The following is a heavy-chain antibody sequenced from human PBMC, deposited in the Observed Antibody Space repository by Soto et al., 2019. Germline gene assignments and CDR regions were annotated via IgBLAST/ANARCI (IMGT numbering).Heavy chain of an antibody. J-gene: IGHJ4*02. D-gene: IGHD3-3*01. V-gene: IGHV1-18*01. CDR2: ISAYNGNT. CDR1: GYTFTSYG. Sequence: EASVKVSCKASGYTFTSYGISWVRQAPGQGLEWMGWISAYNGNTNYAQKLQGRVTMTTDTSTSTAYMELRSLRSDDTAVYYCASGLRFLEWWDLAYWGQGTLVTVSS. CDR3: ASGLRFLEWWDLAY.